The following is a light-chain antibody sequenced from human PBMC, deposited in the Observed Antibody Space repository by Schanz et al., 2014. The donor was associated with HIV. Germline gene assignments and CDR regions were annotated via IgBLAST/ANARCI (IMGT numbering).Light chain of an antibody. CDR2: GNK. CDR1: TSNIGGSYD. V-gene: IGLV1-40*01. CDR3: LSYAGNNNLI. J-gene: IGLJ2*01. Sequence: QSVLTQPPSVSGAPGQRVTISCSGSTSNIGGSYDVHWYQHLPGTAPKLLIYGNKYRPSGVPDRFSGSKSGTSASLAITGLQTEDEADYYCLSYAGNNNLIFGGGTKLTVL.